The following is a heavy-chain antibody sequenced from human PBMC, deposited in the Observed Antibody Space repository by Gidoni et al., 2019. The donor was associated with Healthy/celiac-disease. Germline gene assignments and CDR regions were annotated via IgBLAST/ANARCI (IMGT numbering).Heavy chain of an antibody. J-gene: IGHJ6*03. CDR3: ARGSGADTAMVDYYYYYMDV. V-gene: IGHV4-34*01. Sequence: QVQLQQWGAGLLKPSETLSLTCAVYGGSFSGYYWSWIRQPPGKGLEWIREINHSGSTTYNPCLKSRVTISVDTSKNQFALKLSSVTAADTAVYYCARGSGADTAMVDYYYYYMDVWGKGTTVTVSS. D-gene: IGHD5-18*01. CDR2: INHSGST. CDR1: GGSFSGYY.